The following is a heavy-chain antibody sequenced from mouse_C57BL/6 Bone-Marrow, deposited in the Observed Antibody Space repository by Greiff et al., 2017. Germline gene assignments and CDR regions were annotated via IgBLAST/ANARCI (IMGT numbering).Heavy chain of an antibody. CDR1: GYTFTSYW. CDR3: ARENGYYGSRGDY. J-gene: IGHJ4*01. CDR2: IDPNSGGT. D-gene: IGHD1-1*01. V-gene: IGHV1-72*01. Sequence: QQSCKASGYTFTSYWMHWVKQRPGRGLGWIGRIDPNSGGTKYNEKFKSKATLTVDKPSSTAYMQLSSLTSEDSAVYYCARENGYYGSRGDYWGQGTSVTVSS.